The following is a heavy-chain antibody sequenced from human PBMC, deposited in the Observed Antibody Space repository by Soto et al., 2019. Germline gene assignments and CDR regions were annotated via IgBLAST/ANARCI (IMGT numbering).Heavy chain of an antibody. CDR3: ARDLDGSGSYYTDY. J-gene: IGHJ4*02. CDR2: ISTYNSNT. V-gene: IGHV1-18*01. Sequence: QVQLVQSGAEVKNPGTSVKVSCKTSGYTFTSAGISWVRQAPGQGLEWMGWISTYNSNTKYAQKVQGRVTMTTDTSTSTAYMELRSLTSDDTAVYYCARDLDGSGSYYTDYWGQGTLVTVAA. D-gene: IGHD3-10*01. CDR1: GYTFTSAG.